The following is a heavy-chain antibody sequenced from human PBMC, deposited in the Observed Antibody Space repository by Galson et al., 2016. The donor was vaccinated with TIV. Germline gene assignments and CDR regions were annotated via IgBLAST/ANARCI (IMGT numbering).Heavy chain of an antibody. V-gene: IGHV1-69*13. D-gene: IGHD2-15*01. CDR2: IIPIFGTA. J-gene: IGHJ4*02. Sequence: SVKVSCKASGGPFFSSYAISWVRQAPGQGLEWMGRIIPIFGTANYAQKFQGRVTITADESTSTAYMELSSLRSVDTAVYYCARHQGYCSGGSCLLDYWGQGTLVTVSS. CDR1: GGPFFSSYA. CDR3: ARHQGYCSGGSCLLDY.